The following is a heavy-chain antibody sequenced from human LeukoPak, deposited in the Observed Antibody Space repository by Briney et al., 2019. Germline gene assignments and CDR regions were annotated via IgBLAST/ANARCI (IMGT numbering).Heavy chain of an antibody. Sequence: PSETLSLTCTVSGGSLSNSNYYLGWIRQPPGRGLEWIGSIHYSGSTNYNPSLKSRVTISVDTSKNRFSLKLYSVTAADTAVYSCARHPSCTTVTHCSFDYWGQGTLVTVSS. CDR1: GGSLSNSNYY. D-gene: IGHD4-11*01. V-gene: IGHV4-39*01. J-gene: IGHJ4*02. CDR2: IHYSGST. CDR3: ARHPSCTTVTHCSFDY.